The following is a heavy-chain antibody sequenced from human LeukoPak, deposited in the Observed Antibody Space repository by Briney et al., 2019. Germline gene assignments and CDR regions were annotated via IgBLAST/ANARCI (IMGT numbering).Heavy chain of an antibody. J-gene: IGHJ4*02. CDR3: ATFRGLPTYYGDYVGSDY. CDR2: FDPEDGET. CDR1: GYTLTELS. V-gene: IGHV1-24*01. D-gene: IGHD4-17*01. Sequence: ASVKVSCKVSGYTLTELSMHWVRQAPGKGLGWMGGFDPEDGETIYAQKFQGRVTMTEDTSTDTAYMELSSLRSEDTAVYYCATFRGLPTYYGDYVGSDYWGQGTLVTVSS.